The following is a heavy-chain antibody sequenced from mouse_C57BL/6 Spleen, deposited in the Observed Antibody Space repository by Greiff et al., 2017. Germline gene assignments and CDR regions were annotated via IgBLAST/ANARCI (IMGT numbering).Heavy chain of an antibody. D-gene: IGHD2-4*01. CDR2: IYPGDGDT. V-gene: IGHV1-82*01. Sequence: VKVVESGPELVKPGASVKISCKASGYAFSSSWMNWVKQRPGKGLEWIGRIYPGDGDTNYNGKFKGKATLTADKSSSTAYMQLSSLTSEDSAVYFCARCIYYDYVDYWGQGTTLTVSS. CDR1: GYAFSSSW. CDR3: ARCIYYDYVDY. J-gene: IGHJ2*01.